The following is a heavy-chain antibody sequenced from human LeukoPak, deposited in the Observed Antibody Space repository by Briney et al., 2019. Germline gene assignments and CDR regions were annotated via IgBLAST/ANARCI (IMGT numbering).Heavy chain of an antibody. V-gene: IGHV3-48*03. CDR2: IDSGGSAT. CDR1: GFIFSNYE. J-gene: IGHJ4*02. Sequence: GGSLRLSCAASGFIFSNYEMNWVRQAPGKGLEWLSHIDSGGSATKYADSVRGRFTVSRDNGKNTLHLQMNGLRAEDTAVYFCASRRAAVNIDYWGQGTLVTVSS. D-gene: IGHD6-25*01. CDR3: ASRRAAVNIDY.